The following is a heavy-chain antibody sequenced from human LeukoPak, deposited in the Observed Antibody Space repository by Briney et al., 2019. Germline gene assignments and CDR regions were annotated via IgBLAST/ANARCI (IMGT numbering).Heavy chain of an antibody. CDR3: ARAPYDYGDYDY. Sequence: SETLSLTCAVSGYSISRGSYWGWIRQPPGKGLEWIGSIYRSGSTYYNPSLKTRVSISVDMSKNQFSLKLSSVTAADTAVYYCARAPYDYGDYDYWGQGTLVTVSS. V-gene: IGHV4-38-2*01. CDR1: GYSISRGSY. D-gene: IGHD4-17*01. J-gene: IGHJ4*02. CDR2: IYRSGST.